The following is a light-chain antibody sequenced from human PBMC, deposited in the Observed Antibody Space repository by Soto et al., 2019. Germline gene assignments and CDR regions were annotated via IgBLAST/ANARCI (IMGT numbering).Light chain of an antibody. CDR1: STDVGSYTL. Sequence: QSALTQPASVSGSPGQSITISCTGISTDVGSYTLVSWYQQHPGNAPKLIIYDASKRPSGVSNRFSGSKSGNTASLTISGLQAEDEADYYCWSYAISHVVLGGGTKLTVL. CDR2: DAS. V-gene: IGLV2-23*01. CDR3: WSYAISHVV. J-gene: IGLJ2*01.